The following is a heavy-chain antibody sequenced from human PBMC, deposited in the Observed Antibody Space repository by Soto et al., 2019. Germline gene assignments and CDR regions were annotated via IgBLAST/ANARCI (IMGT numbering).Heavy chain of an antibody. CDR1: GNSISSSNW. CDR3: ARKADGYNPFDY. D-gene: IGHD5-12*01. J-gene: IGHJ4*02. Sequence: QVQLQESGPGLVKPSDTLSLTCAVSGNSISSSNWWGWIRQPPGKGLEWIGYIYYTGSTHYNPSPKSRVTMSVDTSKNQFSLKLTSVTAVDTAVYYCARKADGYNPFDYWGQGRLVTVSS. V-gene: IGHV4-28*01. CDR2: IYYTGST.